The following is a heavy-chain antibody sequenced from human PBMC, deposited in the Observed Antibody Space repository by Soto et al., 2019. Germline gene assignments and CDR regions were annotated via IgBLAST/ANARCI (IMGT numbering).Heavy chain of an antibody. CDR2: MNPNSGNT. J-gene: IGHJ4*02. Sequence: ASVKVSCKASGYTFTSYDINWVRQATGQGLEWMGWMNPNSGNTGHAQKFQGRVTMTRYTSISTVYMELSRLRSDDTAVYYCARGGYSGYDFDYWGQGTLVTVSS. D-gene: IGHD5-12*01. CDR3: ARGGYSGYDFDY. CDR1: GYTFTSYD. V-gene: IGHV1-8*01.